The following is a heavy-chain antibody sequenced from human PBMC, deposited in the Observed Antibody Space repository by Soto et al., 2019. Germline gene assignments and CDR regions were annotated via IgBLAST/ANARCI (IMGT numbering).Heavy chain of an antibody. CDR2: VYTSGRT. CDR1: GFPVTNSY. V-gene: IGHV3-53*01. Sequence: VSSLRLSCAASGFPVTNSYMAWVRQAPGKGLEWVSVVYTSGRTYHADSVKGRFTVSRDISTNMFFLQMNKLSAEDMATYYCARAGFERLYFDQLGRGTLVTVSS. J-gene: IGHJ4*02. D-gene: IGHD1-1*01. CDR3: ARAGFERLYFDQ.